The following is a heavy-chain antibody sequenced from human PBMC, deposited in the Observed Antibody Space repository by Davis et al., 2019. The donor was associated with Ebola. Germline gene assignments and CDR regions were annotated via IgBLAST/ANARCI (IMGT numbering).Heavy chain of an antibody. Sequence: GESLKISCKASGYSFTSYWIGWVRQMPGKGLEWVAIIYPGDSDARYSPSFQGQVTISADKSISTAYLQWSSLKASDTAMYYCAKAAAAGRYYYYMDVWGKGTTVTVSS. CDR3: AKAAAAGRYYYYMDV. J-gene: IGHJ6*03. V-gene: IGHV5-51*01. CDR2: IYPGDSDA. D-gene: IGHD6-13*01. CDR1: GYSFTSYW.